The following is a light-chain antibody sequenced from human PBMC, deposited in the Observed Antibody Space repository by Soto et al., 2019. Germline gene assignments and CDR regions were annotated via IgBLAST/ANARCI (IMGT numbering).Light chain of an antibody. V-gene: IGKV1-5*03. CDR3: QADSYYPCT. Sequence: DIKMTQSPSTLSASPGDRVIITCRASQSINKWLAWYQQRPGEAPKLLIYQASHLQSEVLSRFGGSESEPDFSLTISSLQPADFVTYYCQADSYYPCTFGHGTKVEIK. CDR2: QAS. J-gene: IGKJ1*01. CDR1: QSINKW.